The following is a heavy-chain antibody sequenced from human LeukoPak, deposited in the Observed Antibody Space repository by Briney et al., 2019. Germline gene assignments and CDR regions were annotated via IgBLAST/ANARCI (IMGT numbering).Heavy chain of an antibody. J-gene: IGHJ3*02. CDR3: ASPMTLVLRGLAGIDAFNI. D-gene: IGHD3-22*01. CDR2: IQHSGGT. Sequence: SETLSLTCTVSGGSISSYYWSWIRQPPGKALEWIGHIQHSGGTYYSPSLRGRVTMSLDRSKNQFSLNLSSATAADTAVYYCASPMTLVLRGLAGIDAFNIWGQGTMVTVSS. V-gene: IGHV4-59*12. CDR1: GGSISSYY.